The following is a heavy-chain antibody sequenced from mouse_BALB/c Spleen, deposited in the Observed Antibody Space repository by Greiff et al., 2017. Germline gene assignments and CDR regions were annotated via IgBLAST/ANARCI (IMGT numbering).Heavy chain of an antibody. CDR2: ISSGGST. CDR3: ASGYYRYDRTYYAMDY. D-gene: IGHD2-14*01. Sequence: DVHLVESGGGLVKPGGSLKLSCAASGFTFSSYAMSWVRQTPEKRLEWVASISSGGSTYYPDSVKGRFTISRDNARNILYLQMSSLRSEDTAMYYCASGYYRYDRTYYAMDYWGQGTSVTVSS. V-gene: IGHV5-6-5*01. CDR1: GFTFSSYA. J-gene: IGHJ4*01.